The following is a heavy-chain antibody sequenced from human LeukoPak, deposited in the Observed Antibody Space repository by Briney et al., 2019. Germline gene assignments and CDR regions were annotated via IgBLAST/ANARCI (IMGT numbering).Heavy chain of an antibody. D-gene: IGHD3-3*01. J-gene: IGHJ6*02. CDR2: FDPEDGET. V-gene: IGHV1-24*01. CDR3: ARSWSGYYYYYGMDV. Sequence: ASVKVSCKVSGDTLTELSMHWVRQISGKGLEWIGGFDPEDGETIYAQKFQGRVTMTEDTSTDTAYMELSSLRSEDTAVYYCARSWSGYYYYYGMDVWGQGTTVTVSS. CDR1: GDTLTELS.